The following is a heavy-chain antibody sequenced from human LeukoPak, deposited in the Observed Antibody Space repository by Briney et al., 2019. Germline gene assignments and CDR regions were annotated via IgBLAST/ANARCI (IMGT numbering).Heavy chain of an antibody. D-gene: IGHD7-27*01. Sequence: GGSLRLSCAASGFTFSNYAMSWVRQAPGKGLEWVSGISGSGGGTYYADSVKGRFTISRDNSKNTLYPHMNSLRAEDTAVYYCAKGNWGLDYWGQGTLVTVSS. CDR1: GFTFSNYA. J-gene: IGHJ4*02. CDR2: ISGSGGGT. CDR3: AKGNWGLDY. V-gene: IGHV3-23*01.